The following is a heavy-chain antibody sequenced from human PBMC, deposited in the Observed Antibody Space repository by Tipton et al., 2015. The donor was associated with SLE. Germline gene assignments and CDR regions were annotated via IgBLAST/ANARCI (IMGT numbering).Heavy chain of an antibody. J-gene: IGHJ6*02. CDR3: AKDQGSGRQWLARYGMDV. CDR1: GGSFSGPY. CDR2: ITHSENT. V-gene: IGHV4-34*01. D-gene: IGHD6-19*01. Sequence: GLVKPSETLSLTCAVYGGSFSGPYWSWIRQPPGKGLEWIGEITHSENTKYSPSLKSRVSMTIDTSKNQFSLKLNSVTAADTAVYYCAKDQGSGRQWLARYGMDVWGQGTTVTVSS.